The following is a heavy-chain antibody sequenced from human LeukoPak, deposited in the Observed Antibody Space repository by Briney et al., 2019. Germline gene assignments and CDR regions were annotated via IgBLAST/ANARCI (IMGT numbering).Heavy chain of an antibody. J-gene: IGHJ4*02. Sequence: SETLSLTCTVSGGSISSYYWSWIRQPPGKGLEWIGFIFYSGTTNYNPSLKSRVTISVDTSKNQFSLKLSSVTAADTAVYYCARGGWNKFDYWGQGALVTVSS. CDR1: GGSISSYY. CDR3: ARGGWNKFDY. V-gene: IGHV4-59*01. CDR2: IFYSGTT. D-gene: IGHD3-22*01.